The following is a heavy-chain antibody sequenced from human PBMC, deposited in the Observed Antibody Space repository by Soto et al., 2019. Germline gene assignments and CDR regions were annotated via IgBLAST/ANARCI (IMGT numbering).Heavy chain of an antibody. CDR2: IFNSGTT. V-gene: IGHV4-31*02. Sequence: QVRLQESGPGLVKPSQTLSLTCSVSGSSTVSHYHWTWSRQPQGKGLEWMGYIFNSGTTFYNPSRTSRLSISMDTSGNHFSLKLRSVTAAETAVYYCALALGPTTGLDYWGQGTLVTVSS. CDR1: GSSTVSHYH. CDR3: ALALGPTTGLDY. D-gene: IGHD1-26*01. J-gene: IGHJ4*02.